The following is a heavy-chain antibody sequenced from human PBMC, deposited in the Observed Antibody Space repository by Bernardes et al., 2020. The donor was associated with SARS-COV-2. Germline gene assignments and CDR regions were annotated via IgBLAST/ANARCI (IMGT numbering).Heavy chain of an antibody. V-gene: IGHV3-30*18. D-gene: IGHD3-16*01. CDR3: AKERGVMNDY. CDR1: GFTFSHWG. Sequence: GGSLRLSCAASGFTFSHWGMHWVRQAPGKGLEWVAVISTDGSIRIYADSVKGRFTISRDNSKNTLYLQMNSLRTEDTAMYYCAKERGVMNDYWGQGTPVTVSS. J-gene: IGHJ4*02. CDR2: ISTDGSIR.